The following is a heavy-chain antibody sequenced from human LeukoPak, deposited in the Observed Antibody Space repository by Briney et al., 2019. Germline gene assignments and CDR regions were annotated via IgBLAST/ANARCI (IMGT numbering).Heavy chain of an antibody. D-gene: IGHD1-26*01. CDR3: ARHIVGGTNVDY. CDR2: IYPGDSDT. Sequence: GESLKISCKGAGYSFSNYWIGWVRQMPGKGLEWMGIIYPGDSDTRYSPSFQGQVTFSADKSTSTAYLQWNSLKASDTAMYYCARHIVGGTNVDYWGQGTQVTVAS. J-gene: IGHJ4*02. V-gene: IGHV5-51*01. CDR1: GYSFSNYW.